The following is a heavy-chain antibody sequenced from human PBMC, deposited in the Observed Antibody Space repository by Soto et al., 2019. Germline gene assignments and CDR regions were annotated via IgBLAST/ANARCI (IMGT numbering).Heavy chain of an antibody. J-gene: IGHJ4*02. Sequence: LRLSCAASGSTVRTYAMTWVRQAPGKGLEWVSTISANGAATYYADSVRGRFTISRDNSKDTLYLQMDGLRADDTAVYYCAKDPRLELRGVDSWGQGTLVTVSS. V-gene: IGHV3-23*01. CDR1: GSTVRTYA. CDR2: ISANGAAT. CDR3: AKDPRLELRGVDS. D-gene: IGHD1-7*01.